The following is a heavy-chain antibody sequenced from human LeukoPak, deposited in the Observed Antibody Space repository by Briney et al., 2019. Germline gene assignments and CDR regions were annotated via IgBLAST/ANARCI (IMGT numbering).Heavy chain of an antibody. V-gene: IGHV3-30*04. CDR3: ARDGCYGSGSYYNYYGMDV. CDR1: GFTFSSYA. Sequence: GGSLRLSCAASGFTFSSYAMHWVRQAPGKGLEWVAVISYDGSNKYYADSVKGRFTISRDNSKNTLYLQMNSLRDTAVYYCARDGCYGSGSYYNYYGMDVWGQGTTVTVSS. D-gene: IGHD3-10*01. CDR2: ISYDGSNK. J-gene: IGHJ6*02.